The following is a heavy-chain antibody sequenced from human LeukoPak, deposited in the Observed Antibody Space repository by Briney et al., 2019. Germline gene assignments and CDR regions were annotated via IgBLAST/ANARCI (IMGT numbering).Heavy chain of an antibody. J-gene: IGHJ4*02. CDR2: VYFSGLT. Sequence: SETLSLTCTVSGDSISSGTYSWTWIRQSAGKGLEWLGRVYFSGLTYYNPSLRSRLTISVDTSKNQSSLQLRSVTAADTAVYYCARVADYGWTFYFDYWGRGTLVTVSS. D-gene: IGHD4-17*01. V-gene: IGHV4-61*02. CDR1: GDSISSGTYS. CDR3: ARVADYGWTFYFDY.